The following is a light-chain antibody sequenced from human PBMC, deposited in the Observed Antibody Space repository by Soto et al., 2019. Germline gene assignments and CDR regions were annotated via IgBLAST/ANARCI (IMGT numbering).Light chain of an antibody. CDR2: DAS. CDR1: QNIDSY. J-gene: IGKJ4*01. CDR3: QQHKNWPPLT. Sequence: ETVLTQSPATLSLSPGERATLSCRASQNIDSYLAWYQQKPGQAPRLLIYDASNWATGIPARFSGSGSGTDFTLTISSLEPDDFAVYYCQQHKNWPPLTFGGGTRVEIK. V-gene: IGKV3-11*01.